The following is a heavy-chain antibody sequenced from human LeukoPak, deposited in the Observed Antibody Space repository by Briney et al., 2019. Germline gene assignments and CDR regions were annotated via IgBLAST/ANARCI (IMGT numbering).Heavy chain of an antibody. CDR2: VYRSGTT. D-gene: IGHD2-21*01. V-gene: IGHV4-61*02. J-gene: IGHJ3*02. Sequence: SETLSLTCSVSSDSIKTGNFYWTWIRQSAGTGLEWIGRVYRSGTTNYNPSLRGRVTISLDASKNQFSMTLSSVTAADTAVYYCARNGDWGVAFDMWGQGTVVTVSS. CDR3: ARNGDWGVAFDM. CDR1: SDSIKTGNFY.